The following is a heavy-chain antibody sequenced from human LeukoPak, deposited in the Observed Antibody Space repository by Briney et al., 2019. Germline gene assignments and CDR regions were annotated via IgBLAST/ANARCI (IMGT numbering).Heavy chain of an antibody. CDR1: GGTFSSYS. CDR2: IIPIFGTA. V-gene: IGHV1-69*05. Sequence: SVKVSCKASGGTFSSYSISWVRQAPGQGLEWMGGIIPIFGTANYAQKFQGRVTITTDASTSTAYMELSSLRSEDTAVYYCARVLGDGDYVLDYWGQGTLVTVSS. J-gene: IGHJ4*02. CDR3: ARVLGDGDYVLDY. D-gene: IGHD4-17*01.